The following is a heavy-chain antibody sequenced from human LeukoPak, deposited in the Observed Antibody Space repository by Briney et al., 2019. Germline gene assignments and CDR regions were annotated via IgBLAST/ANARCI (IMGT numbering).Heavy chain of an antibody. Sequence: PSETLSLTCTVSGGSISSYYWSWIRQPPGKGLEWIGYIYYSGSTNYNPSLKSRVTISVDTSKNQFSLKLSSVTAADTAVYYCARDLGGGGPYDYWGQGTLVTVSS. CDR1: GGSISSYY. CDR2: IYYSGST. D-gene: IGHD4-23*01. V-gene: IGHV4-59*01. CDR3: ARDLGGGGPYDY. J-gene: IGHJ4*02.